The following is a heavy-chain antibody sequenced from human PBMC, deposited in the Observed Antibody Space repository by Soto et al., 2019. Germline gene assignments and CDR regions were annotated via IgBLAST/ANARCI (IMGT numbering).Heavy chain of an antibody. CDR1: GYTFAAYY. J-gene: IGHJ4*02. Sequence: ASVKVSCKASGYTFAAYYIHWVRQDPGQGLEWMGWINPNSGGPNYAQSFQGWVTMTRDTSTNTAYMELSRLRSDDTAVYYCARDGRNTYSSREVWYFDYWGQGTLVT. D-gene: IGHD1-26*01. CDR3: ARDGRNTYSSREVWYFDY. V-gene: IGHV1-2*04. CDR2: INPNSGGP.